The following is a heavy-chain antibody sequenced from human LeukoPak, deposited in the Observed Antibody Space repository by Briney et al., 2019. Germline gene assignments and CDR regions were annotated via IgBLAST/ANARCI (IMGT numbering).Heavy chain of an antibody. J-gene: IGHJ4*02. D-gene: IGHD5-24*01. CDR2: ISSSGSTK. CDR1: GFTFSDYY. Sequence: GGSLRLSCAASGFTFSDYYMFWIRQAPGKGLEWVSYISSSGSTKYYADSVKGRFTISRDNAKNSLYLQMSSLRDDDTAVYYCTRDRGWQQFDYWGQGTLVTVSS. V-gene: IGHV3-11*04. CDR3: TRDRGWQQFDY.